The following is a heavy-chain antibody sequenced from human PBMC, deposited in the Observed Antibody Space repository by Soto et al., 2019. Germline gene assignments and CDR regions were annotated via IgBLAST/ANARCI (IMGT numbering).Heavy chain of an antibody. D-gene: IGHD6-13*01. CDR1: GGTIRSTTYY. CDR3: AREGSSSWSGDYGMDV. J-gene: IGHJ6*02. Sequence: SETMSLTCTVSGGTIRSTTYYWGWIRQPPGKGLEWIATIYYSGGTSHNPSLKSRVTMAVDTSNNQFSLKLNSVTAADTAVYYCAREGSSSWSGDYGMDVWGQGTTVTVSS. CDR2: IYYSGGT. V-gene: IGHV4-39*07.